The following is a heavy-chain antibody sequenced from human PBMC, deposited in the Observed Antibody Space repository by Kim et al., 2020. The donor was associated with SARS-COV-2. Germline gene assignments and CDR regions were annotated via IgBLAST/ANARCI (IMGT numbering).Heavy chain of an antibody. J-gene: IGHJ4*02. V-gene: IGHV4-38-2*02. CDR1: GYSISSGYY. Sequence: SETLSLTCTVSGYSISSGYYWGWIRQPPGKGLEWIGSIYHSGSTYYNPSLKSRVTISVDTSKNQFSLKLSSVTAADTAVYYCARLTVRDSYYFDYWGQGTLVTVSS. D-gene: IGHD3-10*01. CDR3: ARLTVRDSYYFDY. CDR2: IYHSGST.